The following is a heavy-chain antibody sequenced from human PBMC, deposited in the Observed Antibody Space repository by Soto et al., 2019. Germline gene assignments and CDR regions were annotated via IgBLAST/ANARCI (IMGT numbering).Heavy chain of an antibody. CDR2: IYTSGST. J-gene: IGHJ6*02. V-gene: IGHV4-4*07. CDR3: ARENGYSYGPTYYYYGMDV. D-gene: IGHD5-18*01. Sequence: SETLSLTCTVSGGSISSYYWSWIRQPAGKGLEWIGRIYTSGSTNYNPSLKSRVTMSVDTSKNQFSLKLSSVTAADTAVYYCARENGYSYGPTYYYYGMDVWGQGTTVTVSS. CDR1: GGSISSYY.